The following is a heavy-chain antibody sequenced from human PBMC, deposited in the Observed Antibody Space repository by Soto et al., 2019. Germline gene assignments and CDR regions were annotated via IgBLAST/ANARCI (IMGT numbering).Heavy chain of an antibody. CDR1: GGYISSYY. CDR3: ARAFWSTMPSLI. Sequence: QVQLQESGPGLVKPSETLSLNCTVSGGYISSYYWTWIRQPPGKGLEWIGYIFYTGSTTYNPSLKSRVTMSIDTSKNQFSLKLSSVTAADTAVYYCARAFWSTMPSLIWGQGRLVTVSS. D-gene: IGHD2-2*01. J-gene: IGHJ4*02. CDR2: IFYTGST. V-gene: IGHV4-59*01.